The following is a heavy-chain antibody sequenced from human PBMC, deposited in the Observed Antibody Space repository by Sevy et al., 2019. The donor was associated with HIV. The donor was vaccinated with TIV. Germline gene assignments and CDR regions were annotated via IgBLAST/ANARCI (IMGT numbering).Heavy chain of an antibody. CDR1: GYTFTDFY. D-gene: IGHD6-13*01. V-gene: IGHV1-2*02. CDR2: INPNTSVT. J-gene: IGHJ5*01. Sequence: ASVKVSCKASGYTFTDFYLHWVRQAPGHGLEWVGYINPNTSVTNYARKFRGRVTVTSDTSISTAYMELRSLASDDTALYYCARGWVIFDSWGQGTLVTVSS. CDR3: ARGWVIFDS.